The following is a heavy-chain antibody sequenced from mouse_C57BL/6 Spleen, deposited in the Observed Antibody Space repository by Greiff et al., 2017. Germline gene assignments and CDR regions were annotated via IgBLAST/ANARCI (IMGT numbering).Heavy chain of an antibody. V-gene: IGHV1-69*01. Sequence: QVQLQQPGAELVMPGASVKLSCKASGYTFTSYWMHWEKQRPGQGLEWIGEIDPSDSYTNYNQKFKGKSTLTVDKSSSTAYMQLSSLTSEDSAVYYCARLGPYAMDYWGQGTSVTVSS. J-gene: IGHJ4*01. CDR3: ARLGPYAMDY. CDR1: GYTFTSYW. CDR2: IDPSDSYT.